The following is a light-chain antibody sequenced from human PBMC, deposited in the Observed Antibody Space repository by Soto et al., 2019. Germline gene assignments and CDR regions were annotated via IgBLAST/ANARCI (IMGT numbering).Light chain of an antibody. V-gene: IGLV2-14*01. CDR2: EVT. Sequence: QAVLTQPASVSGSPGQSITISCTGTSSDVGGYDHVSWYQQHPGKAPKLIIYEVTSRPSGISYRFSGSKSGNTASLTISGLQREDEADYYCCSYRSWSTSVFGGGTKLTVL. CDR3: CSYRSWSTSV. J-gene: IGLJ2*01. CDR1: SSDVGGYDH.